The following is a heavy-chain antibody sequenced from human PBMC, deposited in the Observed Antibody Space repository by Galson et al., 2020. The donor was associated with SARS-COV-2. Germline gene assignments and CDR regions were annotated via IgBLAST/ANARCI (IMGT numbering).Heavy chain of an antibody. CDR1: GGSLTSTSYY. D-gene: IGHD1-26*01. J-gene: IGHJ3*02. CDR2: IFYGGST. CDR3: ARQNRIMGGYYGPFDM. V-gene: IGHV4-39*01. Sequence: ASETLSLTCTVSGGSLTSTSYYWGWIRQPPGKGLEWIGSIFYGGSTYNKPSHKSRVTMSGDTSKNQFSLKLTSVTAADTAVYYCARQNRIMGGYYGPFDMWGQGTMVTVSS.